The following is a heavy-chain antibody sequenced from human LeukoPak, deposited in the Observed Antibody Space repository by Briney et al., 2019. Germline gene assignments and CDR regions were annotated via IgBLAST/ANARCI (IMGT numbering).Heavy chain of an antibody. V-gene: IGHV3-74*01. D-gene: IGHD3-16*02. J-gene: IGHJ3*02. CDR3: ARVSPYRVACLGALDI. CDR2: INSDGTTT. Sequence: PGGSLRLSCAASGFSVSGYWMHWVRQAPGKGLVWVSRINSDGTTTDYADSVKGRVTVSRDNGRNTVYLQMSSLRADDTAIYYCARVSPYRVACLGALDIWGQGTKVTVSS. CDR1: GFSVSGYW.